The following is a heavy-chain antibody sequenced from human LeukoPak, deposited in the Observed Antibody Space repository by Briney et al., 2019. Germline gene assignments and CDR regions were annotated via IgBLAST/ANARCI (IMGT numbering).Heavy chain of an antibody. CDR2: ISSSSSYI. D-gene: IGHD2/OR15-2a*01. CDR3: ARGAPGNLVHNWFNP. V-gene: IGHV3-21*01. Sequence: GGSLRLSCAASGFTFSSYSMNWVRQAPGKGLEWVSSISSSSSYIYYADSVKGRFTISRDNAKNSLYLQMNSLRAEDTAVYYCARGAPGNLVHNWFNPWGQGTLVTVSS. J-gene: IGHJ5*02. CDR1: GFTFSSYS.